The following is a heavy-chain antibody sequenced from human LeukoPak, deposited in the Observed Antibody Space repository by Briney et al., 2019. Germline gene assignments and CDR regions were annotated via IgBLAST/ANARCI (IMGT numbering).Heavy chain of an antibody. CDR2: ISWDGGRI. CDR1: GFTFDDYA. D-gene: IGHD1-26*01. CDR3: ARAYSERYGLGYYYMDV. V-gene: IGHV3-43D*03. Sequence: GGSLRLSCAASGFTFDDYAMHWVRQAPGKGLEWVSLISWDGGRIYYADSVKGRFTISRDNAKKSLYLQMNSLRVEDTAVYYCARAYSERYGLGYYYMDVWGKGTTVTVSS. J-gene: IGHJ6*03.